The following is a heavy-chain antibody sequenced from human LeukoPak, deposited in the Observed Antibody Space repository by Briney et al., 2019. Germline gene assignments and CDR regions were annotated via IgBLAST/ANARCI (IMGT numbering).Heavy chain of an antibody. J-gene: IGHJ4*02. V-gene: IGHV3-74*01. Sequence: GGSLRLSCKASAFTFRSYWMHWVRQAPGKGLAWVSRINTDGSSTTYADSVKGRFTIFRDNARNTLYLQMNSLRADDTALYFCARGGRFGELSSSLWGQGTLVTVSS. CDR3: ARGGRFGELSSSL. CDR1: AFTFRSYW. D-gene: IGHD3-10*01. CDR2: INTDGSST.